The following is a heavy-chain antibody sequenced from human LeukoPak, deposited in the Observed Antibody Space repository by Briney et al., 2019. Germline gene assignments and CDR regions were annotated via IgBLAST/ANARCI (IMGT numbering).Heavy chain of an antibody. V-gene: IGHV3-11*06. CDR2: ISSSSSYT. D-gene: IGHD3-3*02. CDR1: GFTFSDYY. Sequence: PGGSLRLSCAASGFTFSDYYMSWVRQAPGKGLEWVSYISSSSSYTNYADSVKGRFTISRDNARNSVFLQMNSLRAEDTAVYYCARGHFGMDVWGQGTTVTVSS. CDR3: ARGHFGMDV. J-gene: IGHJ6*02.